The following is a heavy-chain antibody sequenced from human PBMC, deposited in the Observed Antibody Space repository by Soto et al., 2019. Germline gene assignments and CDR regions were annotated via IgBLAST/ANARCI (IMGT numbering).Heavy chain of an antibody. J-gene: IGHJ4*02. D-gene: IGHD3-22*01. CDR1: GGTFSGYA. CDR2: IIPIFGTA. CDR3: ARCFYFPLGFSPLAY. Sequence: AALVKVSRKASGGTFSGYAIIGVRQAPGQWLQWMVGIIPIFGTANYAHNFQGRVTLTADKSTSTAYMELSSLTSEGTALYYCARCFYFPLGFSPLAYWGQGTLVTVSS. V-gene: IGHV1-69*06.